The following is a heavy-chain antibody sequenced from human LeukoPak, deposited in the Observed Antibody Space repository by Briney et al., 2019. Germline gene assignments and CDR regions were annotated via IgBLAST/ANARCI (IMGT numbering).Heavy chain of an antibody. CDR1: GFTFSTCE. CDR3: ARGQRRCGSFDL. D-gene: IGHD5-12*01. Sequence: GGSLRLSCAASGFTFSTCEINWVRQPPGKALEWLSYIREGGSTIYYAKSVKGRFTISRDNAKCSVYLQMTSLRVEAAAVYYCARGQRRCGSFDLWGRGTLVTVSS. J-gene: IGHJ4*02. CDR2: IREGGSTI. V-gene: IGHV3-48*03.